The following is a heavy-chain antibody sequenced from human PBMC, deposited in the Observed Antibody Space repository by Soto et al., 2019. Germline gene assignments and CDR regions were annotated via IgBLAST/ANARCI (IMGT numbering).Heavy chain of an antibody. CDR3: ARTIAYGDYLSYYYYYGMDV. Sequence: QVQLQESGPGLVKPSETLSLTCTVSGGSVSSGSYYWSWIRQPPGKGLEWIGYIYYSGSTNYNPSLKSRVTISVDTSKNQFSLKLSSVTAADTAVYYCARTIAYGDYLSYYYYYGMDVW. V-gene: IGHV4-61*01. CDR2: IYYSGST. D-gene: IGHD4-17*01. CDR1: GGSVSSGSYY. J-gene: IGHJ6*01.